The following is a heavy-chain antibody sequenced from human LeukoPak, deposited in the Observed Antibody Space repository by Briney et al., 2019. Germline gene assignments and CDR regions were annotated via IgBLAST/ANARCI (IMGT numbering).Heavy chain of an antibody. D-gene: IGHD4-11*01. CDR2: IKQDGSEK. J-gene: IGHJ6*02. CDR3: ARDGLRDTVIMLYYYYGMDV. V-gene: IGHV3-7*01. CDR1: GFTFSSYW. Sequence: GGSLRLSCAASGFTFSSYWMSWVRQAPGKGLEWVANIKQDGSEKYYVDSVKGRFTISRDNAKNSLYLQMNSLRAEDTAVYYCARDGLRDTVIMLYYYYGMDVWGQGTTVTVSS.